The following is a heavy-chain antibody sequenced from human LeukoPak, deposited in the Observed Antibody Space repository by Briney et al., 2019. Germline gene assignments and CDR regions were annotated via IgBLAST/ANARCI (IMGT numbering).Heavy chain of an antibody. CDR3: ASSVGEKTYYFDY. V-gene: IGHV3-23*01. Sequence: GGSLRLSCAASGFIFSSYGMSWVRQAPGKGLEWVSGISGSGGSTYYADSVKGRFTISRDNSKNTLYLQMNNLRAEDTAVYYCASSVGEKTYYFDYWGQGTLVTVSS. CDR1: GFIFSSYG. D-gene: IGHD3-16*01. J-gene: IGHJ4*02. CDR2: ISGSGGST.